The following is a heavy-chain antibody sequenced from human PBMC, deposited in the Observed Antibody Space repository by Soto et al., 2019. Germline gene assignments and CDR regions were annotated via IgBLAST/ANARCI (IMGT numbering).Heavy chain of an antibody. J-gene: IGHJ6*03. CDR1: GGSISNFY. V-gene: IGHV4-59*08. Sequence: SVPLSLTCTVSGGSISNFYWSWIRQPPGKGLEWIGYVYYTGSTSYNPSLKRRVTFSADSSRGQFSLRLNSVTAADTAVYYCARTVLGPDLLADSFVDYYYYMDVWGQGTTVTVSS. CDR3: ARTVLGPDLLADSFVDYYYYMDV. D-gene: IGHD3-9*01. CDR2: VYYTGST.